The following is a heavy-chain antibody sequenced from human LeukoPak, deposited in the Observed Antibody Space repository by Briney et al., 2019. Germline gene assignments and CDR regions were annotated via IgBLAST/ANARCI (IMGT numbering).Heavy chain of an antibody. J-gene: IGHJ5*02. CDR3: ANSPHLGDNWLDP. CDR1: GGSISSSNW. D-gene: IGHD1-26*01. CDR2: IFYSGST. V-gene: IGHV4-4*02. Sequence: SGTLSLTCAVSGGSISSSNWWTGVRQSPGKGLEWIGEIFYSGSTNYNPPLKSRVTMSVDESKNQFSLKLTSVTAADTAVYYCANSPHLGDNWLDPWGQGTLVTVSS.